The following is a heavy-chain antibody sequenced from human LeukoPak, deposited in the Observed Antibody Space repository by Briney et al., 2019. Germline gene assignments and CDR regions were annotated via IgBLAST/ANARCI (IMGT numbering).Heavy chain of an antibody. J-gene: IGHJ2*01. CDR1: GGTFSSYA. D-gene: IGHD3-22*01. V-gene: IGHV1-69*13. Sequence: SVKVSCKASGGTFSSYAISWVRQAPGQGLEWMGGIIPIFGTANYAQKFQGRVTITADESTSTAYMELSSLRSEDTAVYYCARAYYYDSSGYRDWYFDLWGRGTLVTVSS. CDR2: IIPIFGTA. CDR3: ARAYYYDSSGYRDWYFDL.